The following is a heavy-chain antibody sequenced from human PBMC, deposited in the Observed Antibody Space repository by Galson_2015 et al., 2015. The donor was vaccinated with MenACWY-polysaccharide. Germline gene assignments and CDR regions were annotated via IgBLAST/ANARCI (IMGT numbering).Heavy chain of an antibody. V-gene: IGHV4-39*01. D-gene: IGHD1-26*01. J-gene: IGHJ4*02. CDR3: VKNGYTGSSYGYFDS. Sequence: NSSLKSRVTISVDTSKNQFSLKLSSVTAADTAVYYCVKNGYTGSSYGYFDSWGQGTLGTVSS.